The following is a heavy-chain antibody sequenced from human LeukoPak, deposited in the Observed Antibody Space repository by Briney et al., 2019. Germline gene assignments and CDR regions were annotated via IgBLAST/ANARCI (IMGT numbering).Heavy chain of an antibody. CDR3: VRDEYRDV. Sequence: SETLSLTCTVSGASINNDYWAWIRQPAGKGLEWIGRIHPSGITHQNPSLRGRVTMSIDASKNQFSLNLSSVTAADTAVYYCVRDEYRDVWGKGTTVTVSS. CDR2: IHPSGIT. J-gene: IGHJ6*04. CDR1: GASINNDY. V-gene: IGHV4-4*07. D-gene: IGHD2/OR15-2a*01.